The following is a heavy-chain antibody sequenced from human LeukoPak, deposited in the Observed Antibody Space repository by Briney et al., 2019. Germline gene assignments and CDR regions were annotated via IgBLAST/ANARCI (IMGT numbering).Heavy chain of an antibody. D-gene: IGHD1-1*01. J-gene: IGHJ4*02. CDR3: AKDVHNPSY. CDR2: IRYDGTNE. Sequence: PGGSLRLSCVASGFTFSSYGMHWVRQAQGKGLEWVAFIRYDGTNEHYADSVKGRFTISRDNSKNTLFLQMNSLRGEDTAVYYCAKDVHNPSYWGQGTLVTVSS. CDR1: GFTFSSYG. V-gene: IGHV3-30*02.